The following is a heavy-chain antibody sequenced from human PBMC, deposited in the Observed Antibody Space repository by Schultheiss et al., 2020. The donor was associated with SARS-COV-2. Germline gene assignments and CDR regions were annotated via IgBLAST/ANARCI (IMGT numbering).Heavy chain of an antibody. D-gene: IGHD3-3*01. V-gene: IGHV3-30*04. CDR2: ISYDGSNK. J-gene: IGHJ6*02. CDR1: GFTFSSYA. CDR3: ARVHDFWSGYLSYYYYGMDV. Sequence: GGSLRLSCAASGFTFSSYAMHWVRQAPGKGLEWVAVISYDGSNKYYADSVKGRFTISRDNAKNSLYLQMNSLRAEDTALYHCARVHDFWSGYLSYYYYGMDVWGQGTTVTVS.